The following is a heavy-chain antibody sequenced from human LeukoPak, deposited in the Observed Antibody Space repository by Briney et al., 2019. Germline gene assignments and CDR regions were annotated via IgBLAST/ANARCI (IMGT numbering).Heavy chain of an antibody. CDR2: IYHSGST. V-gene: IGHV4-38-2*01. Sequence: PSETLSLTCAVSGYSISSGYYWGWLRQTPGKGLEWIGSIYHSGSTYYNPSLKSRVTISVDTSKNQYSLKLSSVTAADMAVYYCARSKSSSWYFDYWGQGTLVTVSS. D-gene: IGHD6-13*01. CDR3: ARSKSSSWYFDY. CDR1: GYSISSGYY. J-gene: IGHJ4*02.